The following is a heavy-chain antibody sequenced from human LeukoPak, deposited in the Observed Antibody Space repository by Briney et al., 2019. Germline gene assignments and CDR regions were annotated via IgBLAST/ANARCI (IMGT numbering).Heavy chain of an antibody. D-gene: IGHD3-22*01. J-gene: IGHJ4*02. CDR1: GYTFSSYS. CDR2: ISVGSNYI. CDR3: VRLRRNSDTSGFYYYYDF. V-gene: IGHV3-21*01. Sequence: TGGSLRLSCAASGYTFSSYSINWVRQAPGKGLEWVSSISVGSNYIYYADSVRGRFRISRDDARDSLYLQMNSLRAEDTAVYYCVRLRRNSDTSGFYYYYDFWGQGTLVTVSS.